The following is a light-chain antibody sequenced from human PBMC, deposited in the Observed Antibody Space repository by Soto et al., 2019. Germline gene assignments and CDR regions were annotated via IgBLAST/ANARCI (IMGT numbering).Light chain of an antibody. J-gene: IGKJ4*01. Sequence: PGERATLSCRASQSVSSYLAWYQQKPGQAPRLLIYDASNRATGIPARFSGSGSGTDFTLTISSLEPEDFAVYYCQQRSNCPLTFGGGTKVDIK. V-gene: IGKV3-11*01. CDR3: QQRSNCPLT. CDR2: DAS. CDR1: QSVSSY.